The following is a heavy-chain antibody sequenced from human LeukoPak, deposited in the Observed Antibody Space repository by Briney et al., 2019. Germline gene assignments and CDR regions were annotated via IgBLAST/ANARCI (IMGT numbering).Heavy chain of an antibody. CDR3: ARLRSGWYYFDY. Sequence: KPSDTLSLTCPMSGDSSSSNTYYWGWIRRPPGKGLDWIGNFYGSGNTNYKASLKSRVTISVDMSKNQLSLNLSSVTAADTAVYYCARLRSGWYYFDYWGQGALVTVSA. J-gene: IGHJ4*02. CDR1: GDSSSSNTYY. CDR2: FYGSGNT. D-gene: IGHD6-13*01. V-gene: IGHV4-39*01.